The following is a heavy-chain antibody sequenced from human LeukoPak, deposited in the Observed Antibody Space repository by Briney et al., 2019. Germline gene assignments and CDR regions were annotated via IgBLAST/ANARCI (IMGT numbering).Heavy chain of an antibody. J-gene: IGHJ6*03. CDR1: GGSISSHY. D-gene: IGHD2-21*02. V-gene: IGHV4-59*11. Sequence: SETLSLTCTVSGGSISSHYWSWIRQPPGKGLAWIGYIYYSGSTNYNPSLKSRVTISVDTSKNQFSLKLSSVTAADTAVYYCARTLRGDYFYYYYMDVWGKGTTVTVSS. CDR3: ARTLRGDYFYYYYMDV. CDR2: IYYSGST.